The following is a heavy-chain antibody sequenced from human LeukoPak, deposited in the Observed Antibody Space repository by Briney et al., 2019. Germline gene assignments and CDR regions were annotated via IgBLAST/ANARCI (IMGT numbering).Heavy chain of an antibody. CDR2: IKQDGSEK. CDR3: ARGIAVAGILDY. CDR1: GFSFSSYW. J-gene: IGHJ4*02. Sequence: GGSLRLSYAASGFSFSSYWMSWVRPAPRKGLEWVANIKQDGSEKYYVDSVKGRFTISRDNAKNSLYLQMNSLRAEDTAVYYCARGIAVAGILDYWGQGTLVTVSS. D-gene: IGHD6-19*01. V-gene: IGHV3-7*03.